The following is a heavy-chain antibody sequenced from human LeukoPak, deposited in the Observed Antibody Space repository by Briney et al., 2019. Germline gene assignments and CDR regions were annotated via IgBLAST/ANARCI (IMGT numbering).Heavy chain of an antibody. D-gene: IGHD5-12*01. CDR3: ARDPSRGYSGYVAFDI. J-gene: IGHJ3*02. CDR2: IYYSGST. V-gene: IGHV4-59*01. Sequence: PSETLSLTCTVSGGSLSSYYWSWIRQPPGKGLEWIGYIYYSGSTNYIPSLKSRVTISVDTSRNQFSLKLSSVTAADTPVYYCARDPSRGYSGYVAFDIWGQGTMVTVSS. CDR1: GGSLSSYY.